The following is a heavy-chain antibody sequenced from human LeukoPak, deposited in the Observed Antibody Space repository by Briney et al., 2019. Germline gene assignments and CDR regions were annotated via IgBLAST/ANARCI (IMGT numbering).Heavy chain of an antibody. V-gene: IGHV3-20*04. CDR3: AKDIREGPDMGFDY. Sequence: GGSLRLSCAASGFTFDDYGMSWVRQAPGKGLEWVSGINWNGGSTGYADSVKGRFTISRDNAKNSLYLQMNSLRAEDTALYYCAKDIREGPDMGFDYWGQGTLVTVSS. D-gene: IGHD1-14*01. J-gene: IGHJ4*02. CDR2: INWNGGST. CDR1: GFTFDDYG.